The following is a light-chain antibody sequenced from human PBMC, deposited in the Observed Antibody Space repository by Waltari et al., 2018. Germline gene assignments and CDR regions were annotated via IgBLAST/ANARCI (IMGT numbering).Light chain of an antibody. Sequence: QSALTQPASVSGSPGQSITISCPGTSSDVGGYNYVSWYQQHPDKAPKLMIYDVNNRASGVSNLFSVSKSGNTASLTISGLQAEDEADYYCSSYTSSSTLFGGGTKLTVL. CDR1: SSDVGGYNY. CDR3: SSYTSSSTL. V-gene: IGLV2-14*03. CDR2: DVN. J-gene: IGLJ2*01.